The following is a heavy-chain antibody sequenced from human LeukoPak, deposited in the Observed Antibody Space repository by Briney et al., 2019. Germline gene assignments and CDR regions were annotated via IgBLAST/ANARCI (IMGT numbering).Heavy chain of an antibody. CDR1: GYTFTSYD. Sequence: GASVKVSCKASGYTFTSYDINWVRQATGQGLEWMGWMNPNSGNTGYAQKFQGRVTMTRNTSISTAYMELSSLRSEDTAVYYCATIDSSGYWYYYYYGMDVWGQGTTVTVS. CDR2: MNPNSGNT. J-gene: IGHJ6*02. CDR3: ATIDSSGYWYYYYYGMDV. V-gene: IGHV1-8*01. D-gene: IGHD3-22*01.